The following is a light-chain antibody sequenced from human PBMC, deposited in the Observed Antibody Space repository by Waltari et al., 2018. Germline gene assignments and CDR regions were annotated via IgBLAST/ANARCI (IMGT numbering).Light chain of an antibody. V-gene: IGKV1-27*01. CDR1: QAISTF. CDR3: QKYSSAPFT. Sequence: DIQMTQSPSSLSASVGDRVTITCRATQAISTFLAWYQQKPGKVPKLLIYAASTLQSGGPSRFSGSGSETDFTLTIRSLQPEDVATYYCQKYSSAPFTFGPGTTVDIK. CDR2: AAS. J-gene: IGKJ3*01.